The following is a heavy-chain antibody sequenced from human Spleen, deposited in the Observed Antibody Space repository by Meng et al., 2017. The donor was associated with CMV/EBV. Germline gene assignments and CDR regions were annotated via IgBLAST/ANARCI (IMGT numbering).Heavy chain of an antibody. D-gene: IGHD2-21*02. CDR2: IYHSGST. V-gene: IGHV4-4*02. Sequence: QVQLQESGPGLVKPSGPLSLTCAVSGGSTSSSNLWTWVRQVPGKGLEWIGEIYHSGSTNYNPSLKGRVTISVDKFKNQFSLKLGSVTAADTAVYYCARIERRRILKYCGSDCSTTDYWGQGTLVTVSS. CDR3: ARIERRRILKYCGSDCSTTDY. J-gene: IGHJ4*02. CDR1: GGSTSSSNL.